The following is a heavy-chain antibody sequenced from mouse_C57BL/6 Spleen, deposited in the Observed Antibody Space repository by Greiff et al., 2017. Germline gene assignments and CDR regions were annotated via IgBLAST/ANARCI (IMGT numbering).Heavy chain of an antibody. V-gene: IGHV1-72*01. Sequence: QVQLQQPGAELVKPGASVKLSCKASGYTFTSYWMHWVKQRPGRGLEWIGRIDPNSGGTKYNEKFKSKATLTVDKPSSTAYMQRSSLTSEDSAVYYCARSGGPYAMDYWGQGTSVTVSS. CDR1: GYTFTSYW. CDR3: ARSGGPYAMDY. CDR2: IDPNSGGT. D-gene: IGHD3-1*01. J-gene: IGHJ4*01.